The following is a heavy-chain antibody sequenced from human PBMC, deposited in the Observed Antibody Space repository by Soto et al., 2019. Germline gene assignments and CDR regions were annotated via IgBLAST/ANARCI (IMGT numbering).Heavy chain of an antibody. V-gene: IGHV1-69*12. Sequence: QVQLVQSGAEVKKPGSSVKVSCKASGVTFSSYAISWVRQSPGQALEWMGGIIPIFGTANYAHKFQGRVTITAGECTSTAYMEPSSMRSEDTAVYYCARVASAWIKYAVDMWGQGTMVTVSS. CDR2: IIPIFGTA. J-gene: IGHJ3*02. CDR3: ARVASAWIKYAVDM. D-gene: IGHD2-2*03. CDR1: GVTFSSYA.